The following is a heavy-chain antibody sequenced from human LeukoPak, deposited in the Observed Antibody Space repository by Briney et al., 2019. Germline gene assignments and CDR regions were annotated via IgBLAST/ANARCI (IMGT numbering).Heavy chain of an antibody. CDR3: ARDDTAMVTPLDY. Sequence: GGSLRLSCAASGFTFSSYGMHWVRQAPGKGLEWVAFIRYDGSNKYYADSVKGRFTLSRDNSKNTLYLQMNSLRAEDTAVYYCARDDTAMVTPLDYWGEGTLVTVSS. D-gene: IGHD5-18*01. V-gene: IGHV3-30*02. J-gene: IGHJ4*02. CDR2: IRYDGSNK. CDR1: GFTFSSYG.